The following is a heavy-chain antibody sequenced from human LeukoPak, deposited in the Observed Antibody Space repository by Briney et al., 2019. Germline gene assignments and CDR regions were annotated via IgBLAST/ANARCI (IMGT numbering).Heavy chain of an antibody. CDR2: IIPIFGTA. J-gene: IGHJ6*02. CDR3: ARVYPDYYDSSNGMDV. D-gene: IGHD3-22*01. Sequence: VASVKVSCKASGGTFSSYAISWVRQPPGQGLEWMGGIIPIFGTANHAQKFQGRVTITADESTSTAYMELSSLRAEDTAVYYCARVYPDYYDSSNGMDVWGQGTTVTVSS. V-gene: IGHV1-69*13. CDR1: GGTFSSYA.